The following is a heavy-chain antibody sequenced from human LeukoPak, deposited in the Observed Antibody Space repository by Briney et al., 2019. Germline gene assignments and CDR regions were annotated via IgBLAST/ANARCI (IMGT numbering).Heavy chain of an antibody. D-gene: IGHD3-10*01. CDR1: GYTFTGYF. CDR2: INPNSGGT. Sequence: ASVKVSCKASGYTFTGYFIHWVRQAPGQGLEWMGWINPNSGGTNYVQNFQDRVTMTRDMSISTAYMELSRLRSDDTALYYCARVSSFGDLANDYWGQGTLVSVSS. J-gene: IGHJ4*02. V-gene: IGHV1-2*02. CDR3: ARVSSFGDLANDY.